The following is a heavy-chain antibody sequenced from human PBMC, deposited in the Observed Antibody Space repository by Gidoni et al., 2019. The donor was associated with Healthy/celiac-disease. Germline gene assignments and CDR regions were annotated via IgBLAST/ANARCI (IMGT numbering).Heavy chain of an antibody. CDR1: GFTFSNAW. Sequence: EVKMVESGGGLVKPGGTLRLSCAASGFTFSNAWMSWVRQAPGKGLEWVGRNKSKTYGVTTDYAAPVNVRFPISRDDSKNTLFLQMNSLKTDETSVYYCTTYYYYVSSGYSPILGYFDYWGQGTLVTVSS. CDR2: NKSKTYGVTT. J-gene: IGHJ4*02. D-gene: IGHD3-22*01. CDR3: TTYYYYVSSGYSPILGYFDY. V-gene: IGHV3-15*01.